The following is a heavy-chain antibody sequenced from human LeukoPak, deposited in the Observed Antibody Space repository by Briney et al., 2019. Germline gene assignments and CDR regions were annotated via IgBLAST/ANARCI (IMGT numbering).Heavy chain of an antibody. CDR3: AVGRGYDIFDY. Sequence: GGSLRLSCAASGFTFSSYWMHWVRQAPGKGLVWVSHFNSDGTTTNYADSVRGRFTITRDDATNTLFPQMNSLRVEDTAAYYCAVGRGYDIFDYWGQGTLVTVSS. J-gene: IGHJ4*02. V-gene: IGHV3-74*01. CDR1: GFTFSSYW. D-gene: IGHD3-9*01. CDR2: FNSDGTTT.